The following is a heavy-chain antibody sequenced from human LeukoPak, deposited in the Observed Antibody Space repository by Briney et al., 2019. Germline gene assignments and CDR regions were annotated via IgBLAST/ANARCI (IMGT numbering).Heavy chain of an antibody. CDR2: IDLSGST. V-gene: IGHV4-59*02. Sequence: SETLSLTCTVSGGSVGSHYWSWIRQPPGKGLEWIGYIDLSGSTRYSPSLKSRLTMSLDRSKNQFSLKLSSVTAADTAIYYCARKLIAASATGYFDYWGQGTPVTVSS. J-gene: IGHJ4*02. CDR3: ARKLIAASATGYFDY. D-gene: IGHD6-13*01. CDR1: GGSVGSHY.